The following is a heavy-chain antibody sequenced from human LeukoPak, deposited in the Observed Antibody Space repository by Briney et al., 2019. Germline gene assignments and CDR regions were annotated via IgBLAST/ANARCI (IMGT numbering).Heavy chain of an antibody. V-gene: IGHV4-59*01. CDR3: ARDGTAMGLDY. CDR1: GGSISSYY. CDR2: IYYSGST. Sequence: SETLSLTCIVSGGSISSYYWSWIRQPPGKGLEWIGYIYYSGSTNYNPSLKSRVTISVDTSKNQFSLKLSSVTAADTAVYYCARDGTAMGLDYWGQGTLVTVSS. D-gene: IGHD5-18*01. J-gene: IGHJ4*02.